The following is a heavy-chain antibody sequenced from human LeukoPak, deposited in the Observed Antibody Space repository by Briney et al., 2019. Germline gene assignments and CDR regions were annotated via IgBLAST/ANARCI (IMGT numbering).Heavy chain of an antibody. Sequence: ASVKVSCKASGYTFTSYGISWVRRAPGQGLEWMGWISAYNGNTNYAQKLQGRVTMTTDTSTSTAYMELRSLRSDDTAVYYCASNIAVAGFFDYWGQGTLVTVSS. J-gene: IGHJ4*02. V-gene: IGHV1-18*01. CDR1: GYTFTSYG. CDR2: ISAYNGNT. CDR3: ASNIAVAGFFDY. D-gene: IGHD6-19*01.